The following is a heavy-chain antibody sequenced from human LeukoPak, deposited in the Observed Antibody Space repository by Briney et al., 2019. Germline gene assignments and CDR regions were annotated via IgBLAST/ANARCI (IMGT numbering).Heavy chain of an antibody. CDR1: GFTFSYYG. J-gene: IGHJ6*03. D-gene: IGHD3-3*01. V-gene: IGHV3-30*02. CDR3: ARAPDFWSGYQNTNYYYYMDV. CDR2: IRYEESKK. Sequence: GGPVRLPCGACGFTFSYYGMHGLREAPGKGREGGAFIRYEESKKLSGYSVKGRLTISRDNSKNTLYLQMTSLRTEDTAVYYCARAPDFWSGYQNTNYYYYMDVWGKGTTVTVSS.